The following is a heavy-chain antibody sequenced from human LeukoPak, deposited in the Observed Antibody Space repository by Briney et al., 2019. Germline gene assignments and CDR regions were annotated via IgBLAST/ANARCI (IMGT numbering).Heavy chain of an antibody. CDR1: GGSISSYY. D-gene: IGHD3-22*01. V-gene: IGHV4-4*07. J-gene: IGHJ2*01. Sequence: DPSETLSLTGTVSGGSISSYYWSWIRQPAGKGLEWIGRIYTSGSTNYNPSLKSRVTMSVDTSKNQFSLKLSSVTAADTAVYYCARDAPPYYYDSSGYYSRYFDLWGRGTLVTVSS. CDR3: ARDAPPYYYDSSGYYSRYFDL. CDR2: IYTSGST.